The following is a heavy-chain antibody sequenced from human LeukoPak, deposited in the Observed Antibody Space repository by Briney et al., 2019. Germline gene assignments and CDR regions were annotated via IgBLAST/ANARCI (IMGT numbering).Heavy chain of an antibody. D-gene: IGHD3-3*01. CDR3: ARLYYDFWSGYSSYYYYGMDV. CDR2: ISYSGNT. Sequence: SQTLSLTCTVSGDSISSLYYWTWVRQHPGKGLEWIGYISYSGNTYYNPSLKSRVTIPVDTSKNQFFLRLSSVTAADTAVYYCARLYYDFWSGYSSYYYYGMDVWGQGTTVTVSS. J-gene: IGHJ6*02. V-gene: IGHV4-31*03. CDR1: GDSISSLYY.